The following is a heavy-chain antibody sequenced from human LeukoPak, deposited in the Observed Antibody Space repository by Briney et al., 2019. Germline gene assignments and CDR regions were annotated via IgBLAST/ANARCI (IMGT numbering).Heavy chain of an antibody. V-gene: IGHV3-23*01. CDR2: IGGSGGNT. CDR1: GFTFSTYA. CDR3: AKDREYPGYSSSWYLRPSYFDY. D-gene: IGHD6-13*01. J-gene: IGHJ4*02. Sequence: GGSLRLSCAASGFTFSTYAMSWVRQAPGKGLEWVSAIGGSGGNTYYADSVRGRFTISRDDSKNTLYLQMNSLRAEDTAVYYCAKDREYPGYSSSWYLRPSYFDYWGQGTLVTVSS.